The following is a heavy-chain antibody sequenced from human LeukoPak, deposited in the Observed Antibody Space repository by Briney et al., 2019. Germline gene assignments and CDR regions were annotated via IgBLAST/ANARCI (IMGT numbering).Heavy chain of an antibody. V-gene: IGHV4-4*07. CDR2: IYTSGST. D-gene: IGHD6-13*01. CDR1: GGSISSYY. CDR3: AREVPGIAAAAYYYYMDV. J-gene: IGHJ6*03. Sequence: SETLSLTCTVSGGSISSYYWSWIRQPAGKGLGWTGRIYTSGSTNYNPSLKSRVTMSVDTSKNQFSLKLSSVTAADTAVYYCAREVPGIAAAAYYYYMDVWGKGTTVTVSS.